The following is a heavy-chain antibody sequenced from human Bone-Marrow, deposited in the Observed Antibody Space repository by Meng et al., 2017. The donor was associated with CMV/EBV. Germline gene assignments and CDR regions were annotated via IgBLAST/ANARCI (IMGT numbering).Heavy chain of an antibody. D-gene: IGHD1-26*01. CDR3: ARDGSGSYLSGWFDP. V-gene: IGHV1-69*10. CDR1: GGTFSSYA. CDR2: IIPILGIA. J-gene: IGHJ5*02. Sequence: SVKVSCKASGGTFSSYAISWVRQAPGQGLEWMGGIIPILGIANYAQKLQGRVTMTTDTSTSTAYMELRNLRSDDTAVYYCARDGSGSYLSGWFDPWGQGTLVTVSS.